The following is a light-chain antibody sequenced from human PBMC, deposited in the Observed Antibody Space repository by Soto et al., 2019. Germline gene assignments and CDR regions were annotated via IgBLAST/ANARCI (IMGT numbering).Light chain of an antibody. CDR1: YSDIGAYNY. Sequence: QSALTQPPSASGSPGQSVTIPCTGTYSDIGAYNYVSWYQQFPGTAPKLLIYRNNQRPSGVPDRFSGSKSGTSASLAISGLPSEDEADYYCAAWDDSLSGWVFGGGTKLTVL. V-gene: IGLV1-47*01. CDR3: AAWDDSLSGWV. CDR2: RNN. J-gene: IGLJ3*02.